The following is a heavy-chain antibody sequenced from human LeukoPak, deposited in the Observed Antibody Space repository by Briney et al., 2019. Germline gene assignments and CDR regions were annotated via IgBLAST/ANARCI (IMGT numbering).Heavy chain of an antibody. CDR2: IYYSGST. V-gene: IGHV4-31*03. D-gene: IGHD3-10*01. CDR1: GGSISSGGYY. CDR3: ARDPFLTYYYGSGSPRAFDI. J-gene: IGHJ3*02. Sequence: SETLSLTCTVSGGSISSGGYYWSWIRQHPGKGLEGIGYIYYSGSTYYNPSLKSRVTISVDTSKTQFSLKLSSVTAADTAVYYCARDPFLTYYYGSGSPRAFDIWGQGTMVTVSS.